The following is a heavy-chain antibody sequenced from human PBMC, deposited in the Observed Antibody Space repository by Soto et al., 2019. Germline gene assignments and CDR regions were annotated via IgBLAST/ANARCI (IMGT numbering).Heavy chain of an antibody. V-gene: IGHV3-23*01. CDR3: AKGSRKTANYNWFDP. J-gene: IGHJ5*02. CDR2: ISGSGGST. CDR1: GFTFSSYA. Sequence: PGGSLRLCCAASGFTFSSYAMSWVRQAPGKGLEWVSAISGSGGSTYYADSVKGRFTISRDNSKNTLYLQMNSLRAEDTAVYYCAKGSRKTANYNWFDPWGQGIRDTVSS. D-gene: IGHD1-26*01.